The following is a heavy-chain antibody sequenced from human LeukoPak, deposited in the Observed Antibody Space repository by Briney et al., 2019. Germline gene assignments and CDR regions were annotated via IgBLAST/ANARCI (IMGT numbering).Heavy chain of an antibody. D-gene: IGHD2-15*01. CDR1: GLTVDSNY. J-gene: IGHJ3*02. CDR2: IYSGGRK. Sequence: PGGSLRLSCAASGLTVDSNYMSCVRQAPGKGLEWVSVIYSGGRKYYADSVKGRFTISRDNSKNTVYLQMNSLRAEDTAVYYCASPSGLDAFDIWGQGTMVTVSP. CDR3: ASPSGLDAFDI. V-gene: IGHV3-66*01.